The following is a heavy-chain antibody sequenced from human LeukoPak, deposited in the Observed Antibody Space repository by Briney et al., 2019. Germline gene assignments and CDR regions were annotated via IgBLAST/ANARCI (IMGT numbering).Heavy chain of an antibody. Sequence: GGSLRLSCAASGFTFSNAWMSWVRQAPGKGLEWVGRIKSKTDGGTTDYAAPVKGRFTISRDDSKNTLYLQMNSLKTEDTAVYYCTTAGYYYDSSGYYYPDYWGQGTLVTVPS. CDR3: TTAGYYYDSSGYYYPDY. D-gene: IGHD3-22*01. CDR2: IKSKTDGGTT. CDR1: GFTFSNAW. V-gene: IGHV3-15*01. J-gene: IGHJ4*02.